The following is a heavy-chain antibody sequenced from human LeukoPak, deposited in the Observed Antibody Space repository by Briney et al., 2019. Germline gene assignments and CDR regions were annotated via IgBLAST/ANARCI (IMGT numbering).Heavy chain of an antibody. Sequence: ASVKVSCKASGYTFTGYYMHWVRQAPGQGLEWMGWINAGNGNTKYSQEFQGRVTITRDTSASTAYMELSSLRSEDMAVYYCARAYYDSSGYPLDYWGQGTLVTVSS. J-gene: IGHJ4*02. CDR3: ARAYYDSSGYPLDY. V-gene: IGHV1-3*03. D-gene: IGHD3-22*01. CDR1: GYTFTGYY. CDR2: INAGNGNT.